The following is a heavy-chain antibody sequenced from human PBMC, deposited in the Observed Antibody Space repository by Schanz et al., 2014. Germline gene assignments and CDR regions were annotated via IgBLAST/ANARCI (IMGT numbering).Heavy chain of an antibody. V-gene: IGHV3-23*01. Sequence: EVHLLESGGGLVQPGGSLRLSCAASGFTFSNHALSWVRQAPGKGLEWVSGIGGSGDSTHYADSVKGRFIISSDNSKNTVNLQMNSLRSDDAAVYYCARAQGVIRLYYGVDVWGQGTTVTGSS. D-gene: IGHD3-10*01. J-gene: IGHJ6*02. CDR2: IGGSGDST. CDR1: GFTFSNHA. CDR3: ARAQGVIRLYYGVDV.